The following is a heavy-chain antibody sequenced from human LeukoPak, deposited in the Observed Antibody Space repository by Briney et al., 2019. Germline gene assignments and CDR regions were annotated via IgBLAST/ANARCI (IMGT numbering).Heavy chain of an antibody. J-gene: IGHJ6*02. CDR3: VRAHLVRGVIRNYYYGMDV. V-gene: IGHV3-9*01. CDR1: GFTFDDYA. D-gene: IGHD3-10*01. Sequence: PGRSLRLSCAASGFTFDDYAMHWVRQAPGKGLEWVSGISGNSGNIASADSVKGRFTLSRDNARNSLYLQMNSLRAEETAVYYCVRAHLVRGVIRNYYYGMDVWGQGTTVTV. CDR2: ISGNSGNI.